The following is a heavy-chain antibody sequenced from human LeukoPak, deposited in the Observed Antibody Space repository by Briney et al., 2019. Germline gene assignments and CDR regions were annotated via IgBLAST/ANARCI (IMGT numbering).Heavy chain of an antibody. Sequence: GRSLRLSCAASGFTFDDYAMHWVRQAPGKGLEWVAGTAYEGGEKYYADSVSGRFTISRDNSDNTVYLQMNGLRLEDTAVYFCAREGDRHLTFDYWGRGTLVTVSS. D-gene: IGHD3-16*01. CDR1: GFTFDDYA. V-gene: IGHV3-30*01. CDR2: TAYEGGEK. CDR3: AREGDRHLTFDY. J-gene: IGHJ4*02.